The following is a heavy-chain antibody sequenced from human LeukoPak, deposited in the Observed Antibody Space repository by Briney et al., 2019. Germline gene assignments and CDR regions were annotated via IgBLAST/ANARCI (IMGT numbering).Heavy chain of an antibody. D-gene: IGHD6-19*01. CDR3: ARLEYGSGWYSPWAPFDY. CDR2: INPNSGGT. V-gene: IGHV1-2*02. Sequence: ASVKVSCKASGYTFTGYYMHWVRQAPGQGLEWMGWINPNSGGTNYAQKFQGRVTMTRDTSISTAYMELSRLRSDDTAVYYCARLEYGSGWYSPWAPFDYWGQGTLVTVSS. CDR1: GYTFTGYY. J-gene: IGHJ4*02.